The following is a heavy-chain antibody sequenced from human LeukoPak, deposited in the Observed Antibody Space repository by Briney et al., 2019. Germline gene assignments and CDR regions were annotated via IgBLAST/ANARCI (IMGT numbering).Heavy chain of an antibody. CDR2: ISAYNGNT. D-gene: IGHD5-24*01. CDR3: ARDGYNYFDY. V-gene: IGHV1-18*01. J-gene: IGHJ4*02. CDR1: GGTFSSYA. Sequence: GSSVKVSCKASGGTFSSYAISWVRQAPGQGLEWMGWISAYNGNTNYAQKLQGRVTMTTDTSTSTAYMELRSLRSDDTAVYYCARDGYNYFDYWGQGTLVTVSS.